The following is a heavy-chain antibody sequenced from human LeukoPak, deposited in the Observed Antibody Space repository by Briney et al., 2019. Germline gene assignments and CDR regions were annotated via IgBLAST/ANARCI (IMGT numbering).Heavy chain of an antibody. CDR3: AKSRSAAGREFDY. Sequence: GGCLRLSCAASGFTVSSNYMSWVRQAPGKGLECVSVIYSGGSTYYADSVKGRFTISRDNSKNTLYLQMNSLRAEDTAVYYCAKSRSAAGREFDYWGQGTLVTVSS. V-gene: IGHV3-66*01. CDR2: IYSGGST. J-gene: IGHJ4*02. CDR1: GFTVSSNY. D-gene: IGHD6-13*01.